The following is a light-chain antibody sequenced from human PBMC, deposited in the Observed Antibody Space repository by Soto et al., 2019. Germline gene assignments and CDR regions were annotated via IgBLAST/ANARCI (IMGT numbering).Light chain of an antibody. Sequence: QSALTQPASVSGSLGQSITISCTGTSSDIGGYKYVSWYQQHPGKAPKLIIFEVSNRPSGVSGRFSGSNSGNTASLTISGLQAEDEADYYCTSYSRYRVLVSGGGTKVTVL. CDR2: EVS. V-gene: IGLV2-14*01. CDR3: TSYSRYRVLV. J-gene: IGLJ3*02. CDR1: SSDIGGYKY.